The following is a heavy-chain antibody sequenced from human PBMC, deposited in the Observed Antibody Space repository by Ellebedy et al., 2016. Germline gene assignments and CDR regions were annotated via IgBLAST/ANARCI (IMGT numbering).Heavy chain of an antibody. J-gene: IGHJ3*02. D-gene: IGHD6-19*01. CDR2: FYYGGAT. Sequence: SETLSLTCTVSGGSFSSSNNYWVWVRQPPGKGLEWIGSFYYGGATYYSASFQSRAAVSVDTSKNQFSLKLSSVTAADTAVYYCARTQSSGWSRGAFDIWGQGTMVTVSS. V-gene: IGHV4-39*07. CDR3: ARTQSSGWSRGAFDI. CDR1: GGSFSSSNNY.